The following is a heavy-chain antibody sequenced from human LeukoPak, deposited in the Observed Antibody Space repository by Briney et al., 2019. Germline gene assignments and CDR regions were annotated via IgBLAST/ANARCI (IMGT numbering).Heavy chain of an antibody. CDR3: ARVVCSSSSCEKRGAFDI. D-gene: IGHD2-2*01. V-gene: IGHV4-4*02. Sequence: SETLSLTCAVSGGSISSSNWWSWVRQPPGKGLEWIGEIYHSGSTNYNPSLKSRVSISVDTSQNQFSLKLSSLTAADTAVYYCARVVCSSSSCEKRGAFDIWGQGTMVTVSS. J-gene: IGHJ3*02. CDR1: GGSISSSNW. CDR2: IYHSGST.